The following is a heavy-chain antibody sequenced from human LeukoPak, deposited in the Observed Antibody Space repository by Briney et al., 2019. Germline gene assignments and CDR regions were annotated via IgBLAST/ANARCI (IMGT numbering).Heavy chain of an antibody. CDR2: MNPNSGNT. J-gene: IGHJ4*02. CDR3: ARFNGLGIGFDY. D-gene: IGHD3/OR15-3a*01. CDR1: GYTFTSYD. V-gene: IGHV1-8*01. Sequence: ASVKVSCKASGYTFTSYDINWARQATGQGLEWMGWMNPNSGNTGYAQKFQGRVTMTRNTSISTAYMELSSLRSEDTAVYYCARFNGLGIGFDYWGQGTLVTVSS.